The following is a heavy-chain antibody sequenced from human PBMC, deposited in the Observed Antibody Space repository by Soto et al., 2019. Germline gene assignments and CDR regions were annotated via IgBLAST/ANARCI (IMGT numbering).Heavy chain of an antibody. CDR3: ARDAPPEDY. V-gene: IGHV1-18*01. CDR2: IRAYNGNT. J-gene: IGHJ4*02. Sequence: QVQLVQSGTEVKKPGASVKVSCKASGYTFTSYGISWVRQAPGQGLEWMGWIRAYNGNTNYAQKLQGRVTMTPDTSTSTADMELRSLRSDDTAVYYWARDAPPEDYWGQGTLVTVSS. CDR1: GYTFTSYG.